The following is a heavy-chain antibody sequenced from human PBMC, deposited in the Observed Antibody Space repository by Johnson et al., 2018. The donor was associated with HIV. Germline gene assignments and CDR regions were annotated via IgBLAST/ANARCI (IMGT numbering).Heavy chain of an antibody. J-gene: IGHJ3*02. CDR1: GFTFSTYW. CDR2: INSDGSST. CDR3: AREQELIGERAFDI. V-gene: IGHV3-74*01. D-gene: IGHD6-13*01. Sequence: VQLVESGGGVVQPGRSLRLSCAASGFTFSTYWMHWVRQAPGKGLVWISRINSDGSSTNYADSVKGRFTISRDNAKNTVHLQMNSLRAEDTAVYYCAREQELIGERAFDIWGQGTMVTVSS.